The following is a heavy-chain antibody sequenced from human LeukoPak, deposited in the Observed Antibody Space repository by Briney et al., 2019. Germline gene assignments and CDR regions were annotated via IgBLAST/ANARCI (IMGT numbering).Heavy chain of an antibody. CDR1: GYTFNSYG. V-gene: IGHV1-18*04. CDR3: ARDNGGHYYGSGCDY. Sequence: ASVNVSCKASGYTFNSYGISWVRQAPGQGLEWMGWISAYNGNTNYAQKLQGRVTMTTDTSTSTAYMELRSLRSDDTAVYYCARDNGGHYYGSGCDYWGQGPLVTVSS. D-gene: IGHD3-10*01. CDR2: ISAYNGNT. J-gene: IGHJ4*02.